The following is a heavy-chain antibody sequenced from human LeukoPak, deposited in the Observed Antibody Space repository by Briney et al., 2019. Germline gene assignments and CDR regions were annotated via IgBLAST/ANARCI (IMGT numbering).Heavy chain of an antibody. CDR2: ISSSSSYI. Sequence: PGGSLRLSCAASGFTFSSYSMNWVRRAPGKGLEWVSSISSSSSYIYYADSVKGRFTISRDNAKNSLYLQMNSLRAEDTAVYYCARGDGGAAGYDYWGQGTLVTVSS. V-gene: IGHV3-21*01. CDR3: ARGDGGAAGYDY. D-gene: IGHD1-26*01. J-gene: IGHJ4*02. CDR1: GFTFSSYS.